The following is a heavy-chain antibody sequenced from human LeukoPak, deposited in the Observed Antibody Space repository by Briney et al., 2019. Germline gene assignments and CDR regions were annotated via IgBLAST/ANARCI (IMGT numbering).Heavy chain of an antibody. V-gene: IGHV3-23*01. CDR2: ISGSGGST. D-gene: IGHD6-13*01. Sequence: GGSLRLSCAASGFTFSSYAMTWVRQAPGKGLEWISAISGSGGSTYYADSVKGRFTISRDNSKNTLYLQMNSLRAEDTAVYYCAKAEGSSSWYGVDYWGQGTLVTVSS. CDR1: GFTFSSYA. J-gene: IGHJ4*02. CDR3: AKAEGSSSWYGVDY.